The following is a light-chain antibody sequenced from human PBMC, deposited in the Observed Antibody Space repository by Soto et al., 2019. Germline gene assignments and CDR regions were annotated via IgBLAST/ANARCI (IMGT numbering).Light chain of an antibody. V-gene: IGLV1-47*01. Sequence: QSVLTQPPSASGTPGQRVTISCSGSSSNIGSNYVYWYQQLPGTAPKLLIYRNNQRPSGVPDRFSGSKSGTSASLAISGLRSEDDADYDCAAWDDSLRGPEVFGGGTKLTVL. CDR1: SSNIGSNY. J-gene: IGLJ2*01. CDR3: AAWDDSLRGPEV. CDR2: RNN.